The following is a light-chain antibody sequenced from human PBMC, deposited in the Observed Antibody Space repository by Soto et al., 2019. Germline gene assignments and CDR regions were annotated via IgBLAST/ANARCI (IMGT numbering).Light chain of an antibody. CDR3: QQYGGSPRIT. V-gene: IGKV3-20*01. CDR2: GAS. Sequence: IVLTQSPCTLSLSPGERATVSCRASERLSSVYLAWYQQRPGQPPRLLIYGASNRATGIPDRFSGSGSGTDFTLIINRLEPEDVAIYYCQQYGGSPRITFGQGTRLEIK. CDR1: ERLSSVY. J-gene: IGKJ5*01.